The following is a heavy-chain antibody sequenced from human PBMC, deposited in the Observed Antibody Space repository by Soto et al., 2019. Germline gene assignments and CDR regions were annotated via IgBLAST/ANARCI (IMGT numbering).Heavy chain of an antibody. D-gene: IGHD6-13*01. V-gene: IGHV6-1*01. CDR1: GDSVSSISAA. CDR2: TYYRSKWYN. Sequence: SQTLSLTCAISGDSVSSISAAWNWIRQSPSRGLEWLGRTYYRSKWYNDYAVSVKSRITINPDTSKNQFSLQLNSVTPEDTAVYYCAREKGADEQLEYFDYWGQGTLVTVSS. CDR3: AREKGADEQLEYFDY. J-gene: IGHJ4*02.